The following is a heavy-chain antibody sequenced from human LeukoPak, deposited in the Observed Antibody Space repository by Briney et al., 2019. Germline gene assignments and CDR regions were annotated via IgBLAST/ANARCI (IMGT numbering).Heavy chain of an antibody. J-gene: IGHJ3*02. CDR1: GGSISSGGYF. CDR2: IFASGST. Sequence: PSQTLSLTCTVSGGSISSGGYFWSWIRQPAGEGLEYIGRIFASGSTNYNPSLKSRVTISVDTSKNQFSLKLSSVTAADTAVYYCARHLSSGYYVDAFDIWGQGAMVTVSS. CDR3: ARHLSSGYYVDAFDI. D-gene: IGHD3-22*01. V-gene: IGHV4-61*02.